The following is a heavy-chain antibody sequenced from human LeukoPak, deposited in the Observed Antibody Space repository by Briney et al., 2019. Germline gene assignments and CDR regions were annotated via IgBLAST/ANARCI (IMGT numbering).Heavy chain of an antibody. CDR2: IYFSGST. D-gene: IGHD6-19*01. Sequence: SETLSLTCTVFGGSISSSCHYWGWLRQPPGEGWEWIGSIYFSGSTYYSPSLKTRVTISVDPSTNQFSLKLSSVTAADTAVYYCARHQWLGPFDYWGQGTLVTVSS. CDR3: ARHQWLGPFDY. V-gene: IGHV4-39*01. CDR1: GGSISSSCHY. J-gene: IGHJ4*02.